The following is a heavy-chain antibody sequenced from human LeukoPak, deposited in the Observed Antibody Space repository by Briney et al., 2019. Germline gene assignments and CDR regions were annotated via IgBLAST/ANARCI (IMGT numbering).Heavy chain of an antibody. Sequence: PSETLSLTCTVSGGSISSSSYYWGWIRQPPGKGLEWIGSIYYSGSTYYNPSLKSRVTISVDTSKNQFSLKLSSVTAADTAVYYCARVGTGVSFDFWGQGTLVTVSS. J-gene: IGHJ4*02. CDR2: IYYSGST. V-gene: IGHV4-39*07. CDR3: ARVGTGVSFDF. CDR1: GGSISSSSYY. D-gene: IGHD7-27*01.